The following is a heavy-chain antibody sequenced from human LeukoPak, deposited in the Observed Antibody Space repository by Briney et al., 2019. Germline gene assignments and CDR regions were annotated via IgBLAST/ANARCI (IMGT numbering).Heavy chain of an antibody. CDR3: ARDTYYYDSSGYWADY. V-gene: IGHV4-4*07. CDR1: GGSISSYY. CDR2: IYTSGST. D-gene: IGHD3-22*01. J-gene: IGHJ4*02. Sequence: SETLSLTCTVSGGSISSYYWSWIRQPAGKGLEWIGRIYTSGSTNYNPSLKSRVTMSEDTSKNQFSLKLSSVTAADTAVYYCARDTYYYDSSGYWADYWGQGTLVTVSS.